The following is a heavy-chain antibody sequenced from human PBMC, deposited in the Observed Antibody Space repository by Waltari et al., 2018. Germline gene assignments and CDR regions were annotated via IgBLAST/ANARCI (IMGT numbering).Heavy chain of an antibody. D-gene: IGHD1-26*01. CDR3: ARASDLYYYMDV. Sequence: QVQLVDSGGGVVQPGRSLRLSCAAYGFTFSSYGRHWVRQAPGKGLEWVAVIWYDGSNKYHADSLKGRFTISRDNSKNTLYLQMNSLRAEDTAVYYCARASDLYYYMDVWGKGTTVTVSS. J-gene: IGHJ6*03. CDR1: GFTFSSYG. CDR2: IWYDGSNK. V-gene: IGHV3-33*01.